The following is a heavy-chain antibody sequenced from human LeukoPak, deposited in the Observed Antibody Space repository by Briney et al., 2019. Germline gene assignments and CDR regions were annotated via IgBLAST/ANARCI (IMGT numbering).Heavy chain of an antibody. CDR3: VRGAPIRVAVAATFDP. V-gene: IGHV1-3*01. Sequence: ASVKVSCKTSGFTFTTYSMHWVRQAPGERLEWMGWINAANGNTQYSQKFQGRVTITRDTSASTAHMELSSLRSEDTAVYYCVRGAPIRVAVAATFDPWGQGTLVTVPS. CDR2: INAANGNT. D-gene: IGHD6-19*01. J-gene: IGHJ5*02. CDR1: GFTFTTYS.